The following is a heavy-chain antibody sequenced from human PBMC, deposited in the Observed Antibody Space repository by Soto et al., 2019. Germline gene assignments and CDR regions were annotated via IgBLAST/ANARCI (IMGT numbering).Heavy chain of an antibody. Sequence: GGSLRLSCAASGFTLSNYGMHWVRQAPGKGLELVAVIWSGGSNKYYADSVKGRFTISRDNSKNTLYLQMNSLRAEDTAVYYCARLESLENWFDPWGQGTLVTVSS. CDR1: GFTLSNYG. J-gene: IGHJ5*02. CDR2: IWSGGSNK. V-gene: IGHV3-33*01. CDR3: ARLESLENWFDP.